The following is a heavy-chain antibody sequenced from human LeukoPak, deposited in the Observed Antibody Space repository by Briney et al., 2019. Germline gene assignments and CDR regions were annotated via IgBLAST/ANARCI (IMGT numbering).Heavy chain of an antibody. V-gene: IGHV1-2*02. CDR2: INPNSGGT. J-gene: IGHJ6*03. Sequence: ASVKVSCKASGYTFTGYYMDWVRQAPGQGLEWMGWINPNSGGTNYAQKFQGRVTMTRDTSISTAYMELSRLRSDDTAVYYCARMGFRGCSSPEENYYYYYMDVWGKGTTVTVSS. D-gene: IGHD6-6*01. CDR1: GYTFTGYY. CDR3: ARMGFRGCSSPEENYYYYYMDV.